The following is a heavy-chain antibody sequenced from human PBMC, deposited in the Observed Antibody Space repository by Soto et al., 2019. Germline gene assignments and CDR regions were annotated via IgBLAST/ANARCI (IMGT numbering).Heavy chain of an antibody. D-gene: IGHD4-17*01. CDR3: VRVAYGDLGG. Sequence: EVQLVESGGGLVQPGGSLRLSCAASGFTFSSYWMHWVRQAPGKGLVWVSRIKSDGSDTSYADSVKGRFTISRDNAKNTLYLQMSRLRAEDTAVYYCVRVAYGDLGGWGQGTLVTGSS. CDR1: GFTFSSYW. CDR2: IKSDGSDT. J-gene: IGHJ4*02. V-gene: IGHV3-74*01.